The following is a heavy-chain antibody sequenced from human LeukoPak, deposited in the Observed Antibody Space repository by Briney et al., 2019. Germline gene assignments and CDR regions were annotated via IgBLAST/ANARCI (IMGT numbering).Heavy chain of an antibody. Sequence: GGSLRLSCAASGFTFSSYAMSWVRQAPGKGLEWVSVIYSGGSTYYADSVKGRFTTSRDNSKNTLYLQMNSLRAEDTAVYYCARDPTVVTPLSPTWGQGTLVTVSS. CDR2: IYSGGST. CDR1: GFTFSSYA. CDR3: ARDPTVVTPLSPT. J-gene: IGHJ4*02. V-gene: IGHV3-66*01. D-gene: IGHD4-23*01.